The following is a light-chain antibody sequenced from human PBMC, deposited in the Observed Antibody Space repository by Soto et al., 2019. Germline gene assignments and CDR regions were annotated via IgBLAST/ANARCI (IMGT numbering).Light chain of an antibody. CDR2: ENN. V-gene: IGLV1-51*01. J-gene: IGLJ3*02. Sequence: QSVLTQPPSVSAAPGQKVTISCSGSSSNIGNNYVSWYQQLPGTAPKLLIYENNKRPSGIPDRFSGSKSGTSATLGITGLQTGDEADYYSGTWDKSLSAGVFGGGTQLTVL. CDR1: SSNIGNNY. CDR3: GTWDKSLSAGV.